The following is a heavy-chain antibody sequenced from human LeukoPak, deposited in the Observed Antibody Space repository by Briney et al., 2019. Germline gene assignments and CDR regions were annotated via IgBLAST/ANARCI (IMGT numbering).Heavy chain of an antibody. Sequence: SETLSLTCAVYGGSFSGYCWSWIRQPPGKGLEWIGEINHSGSTNYNPSLKSRVTISVDTSKNQFSLKLSSVTAADTAVYHCARSGAYYYDSSGYIIDYWGQGTLVTVSS. CDR2: INHSGST. D-gene: IGHD3-22*01. V-gene: IGHV4-34*01. CDR3: ARSGAYYYDSSGYIIDY. J-gene: IGHJ4*02. CDR1: GGSFSGYC.